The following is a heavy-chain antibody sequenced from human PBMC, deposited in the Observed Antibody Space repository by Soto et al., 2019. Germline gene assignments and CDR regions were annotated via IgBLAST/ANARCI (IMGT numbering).Heavy chain of an antibody. Sequence: PSETLSLTCTVSGGSISSYYWSWIRQPPGKGLEWIGYIYYSGSTNYNPSLKSRVTISVDTSKNQFSLKLSSVTAADTAVYYCARDRMVRGVIIDYYYYYGMDVWGQGTTV. D-gene: IGHD3-10*01. J-gene: IGHJ6*02. CDR1: GGSISSYY. V-gene: IGHV4-59*13. CDR2: IYYSGST. CDR3: ARDRMVRGVIIDYYYYYGMDV.